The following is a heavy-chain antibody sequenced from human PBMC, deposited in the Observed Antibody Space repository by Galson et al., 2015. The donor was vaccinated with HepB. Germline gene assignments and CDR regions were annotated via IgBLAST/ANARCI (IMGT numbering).Heavy chain of an antibody. CDR1: GYTFTSYA. V-gene: IGHV1-3*01. D-gene: IGHD3-16*01. CDR2: INAGNGNT. Sequence: SVKVSCKASGYTFTSYAMHWVRQAPGQRLEWMGWINAGNGNTKYSQKFQGRVTITRDTSASTAYMELSSLRSEDTAVYYCARDKGIMITFAVDAFDIWGQGTMVTVSS. J-gene: IGHJ3*02. CDR3: ARDKGIMITFAVDAFDI.